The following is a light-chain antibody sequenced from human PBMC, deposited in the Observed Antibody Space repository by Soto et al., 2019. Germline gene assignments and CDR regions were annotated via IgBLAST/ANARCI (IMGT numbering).Light chain of an antibody. V-gene: IGKV4-1*01. CDR3: QQYYSTPWT. J-gene: IGKJ1*01. CDR2: WAS. Sequence: IVLTHSPHPLALSLPDTAPLNCHSGQGGFYSSNNKNYLAWYQQKLGQPPKLLFYWASTRESGVAGRFSGSGSGTDFTLTISTLQAEDVAVYYCQQYYSTPWTFGQGTKVDIK. CDR1: QGGFYSSNNKNY.